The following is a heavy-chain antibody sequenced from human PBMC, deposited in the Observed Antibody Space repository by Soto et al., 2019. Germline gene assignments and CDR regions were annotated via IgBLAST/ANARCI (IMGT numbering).Heavy chain of an antibody. CDR2: ISATGGST. CDR3: AKDRLAGNFDY. Sequence: EVQVLDSGGGLVQPGGSLRLSCAASGFTFNNYAMNWVRQAPGKGLEWVATISATGGSTYYADSVRGRFTISRDNSKKSLDLQMNGLRVEDTAVYYCAKDRLAGNFDYWGQGTQVTVSS. CDR1: GFTFNNYA. J-gene: IGHJ4*02. V-gene: IGHV3-23*01.